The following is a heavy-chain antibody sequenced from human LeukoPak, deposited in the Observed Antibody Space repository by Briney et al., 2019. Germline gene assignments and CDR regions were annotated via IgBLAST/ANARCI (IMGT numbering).Heavy chain of an antibody. Sequence: PSETLSLTCTVSGGSISSYYWSWIRQPPGKGLEWIWYIYYSGSTNYNPSLKSRVTISVDTSKNQFSLKLSSVTAADTAVYYCARRILTRYDSSGYYSWFDPWGQGTLVTVSS. V-gene: IGHV4-59*08. CDR3: ARRILTRYDSSGYYSWFDP. CDR1: GGSISSYY. D-gene: IGHD3-22*01. J-gene: IGHJ5*02. CDR2: IYYSGST.